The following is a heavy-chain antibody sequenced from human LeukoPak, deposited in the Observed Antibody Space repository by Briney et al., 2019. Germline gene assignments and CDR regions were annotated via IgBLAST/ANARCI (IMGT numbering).Heavy chain of an antibody. CDR2: IYASGST. CDR3: ARSARFNYFYMDV. CDR1: GGSISNFF. Sequence: SETLSLTCSVSGGSISNFFWTWIRQPAGKGLKYIGRIYASGSTDYNPSLRSRLTLSLDTSKNQFSLRLNSVTAADTAVYYCARSARFNYFYMDVWGKGTTVTVSS. D-gene: IGHD5-24*01. V-gene: IGHV4-4*07. J-gene: IGHJ6*03.